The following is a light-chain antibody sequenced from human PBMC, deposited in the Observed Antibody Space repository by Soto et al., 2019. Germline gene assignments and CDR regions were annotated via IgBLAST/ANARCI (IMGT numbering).Light chain of an antibody. Sequence: IVLKQSAATLSLKPGERATLSCRASQSVRSSLAWFQQQPGQAPRLLIYDASNRATGIPARFSGSGSGTDFTLTISSLEPEDFVVYYCQQRSNWPGTFGQGTKV. CDR1: QSVRSS. CDR2: DAS. CDR3: QQRSNWPGT. V-gene: IGKV3-11*01. J-gene: IGKJ1*01.